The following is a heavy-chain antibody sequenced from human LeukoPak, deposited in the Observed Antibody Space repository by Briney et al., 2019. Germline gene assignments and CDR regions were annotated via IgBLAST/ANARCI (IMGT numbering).Heavy chain of an antibody. CDR3: ARDPPIVVVTLRGDYYYRMDV. CDR1: GYTFTSYG. D-gene: IGHD2-21*02. J-gene: IGHJ6*02. Sequence: ASVKVSCKASGYTFTSYGISWVRQAPGQGLEWMGWISAYNGNTNYAQKLQGRVTMTTDTSTSTAYMELRSLRSDDTAVYYCARDPPIVVVTLRGDYYYRMDVWGQGTTVTVSS. V-gene: IGHV1-18*01. CDR2: ISAYNGNT.